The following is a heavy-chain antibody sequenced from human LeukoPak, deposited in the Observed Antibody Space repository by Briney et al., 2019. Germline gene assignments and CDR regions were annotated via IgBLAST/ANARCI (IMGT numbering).Heavy chain of an antibody. CDR3: ARVQTTVTTLDY. Sequence: GSLSLSCAASGFTFSSYEMNWVRQAPGKGLEWVSYISSSGSTRYYADSVKGRFTISRDNAKNSLYLQMNSLRAEDTAVYYCARVQTTVTTLDYWGQGTLVTVSS. V-gene: IGHV3-48*03. CDR2: ISSSGSTR. CDR1: GFTFSSYE. D-gene: IGHD4-17*01. J-gene: IGHJ4*02.